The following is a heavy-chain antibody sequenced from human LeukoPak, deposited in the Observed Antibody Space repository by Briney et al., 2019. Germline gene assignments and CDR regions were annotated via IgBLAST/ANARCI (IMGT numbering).Heavy chain of an antibody. CDR1: GFTFSSYG. Sequence: GGSLRLSCAASGFTFSSYGMHWVRQAPGKGLEWVAVISYDGSNKYYADSVKGRFTISRDNSKNALYLQMNSLRAEDTAVYYCAKEPMRLEYYFDYWGQGTLVTVSS. D-gene: IGHD5-12*01. V-gene: IGHV3-30*18. CDR2: ISYDGSNK. CDR3: AKEPMRLEYYFDY. J-gene: IGHJ4*02.